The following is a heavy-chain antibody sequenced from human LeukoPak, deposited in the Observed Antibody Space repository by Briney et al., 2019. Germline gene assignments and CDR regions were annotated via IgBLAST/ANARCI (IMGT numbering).Heavy chain of an antibody. CDR1: GGSISSSSHY. CDR2: MYYSGGT. J-gene: IGHJ6*02. V-gene: IGHV4-39*07. CDR3: ARDKSKQWLVQDGLDV. Sequence: SETMSLTCTVSGGSISSSSHYWGWIRQPPGKGLEWIGSMYYSGGTYYNPSLKSRVTISIDTSKNQFSLKLSSVTAADTAVYYCARDKSKQWLVQDGLDVWGQGTTVTVSS. D-gene: IGHD6-19*01.